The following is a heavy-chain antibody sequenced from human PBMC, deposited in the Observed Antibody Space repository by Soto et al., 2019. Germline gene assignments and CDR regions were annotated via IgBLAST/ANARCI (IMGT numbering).Heavy chain of an antibody. Sequence: QITLKESGPTLVKPTQTLTLTCTFSGFSLSTSGVGVGWIRQPPGKALEWLALIYWDDDKRYSPSLKSRLTITKDTSKNQVVLTLTNMDPVDTATYYCAHRSHTYYEFWSGYPFDPWGQGTLVTVSS. CDR2: IYWDDDK. J-gene: IGHJ5*02. CDR1: GFSLSTSGVG. V-gene: IGHV2-5*02. CDR3: AHRSHTYYEFWSGYPFDP. D-gene: IGHD3-3*01.